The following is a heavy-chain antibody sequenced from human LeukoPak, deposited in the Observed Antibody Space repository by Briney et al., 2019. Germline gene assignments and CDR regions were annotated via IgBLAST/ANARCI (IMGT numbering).Heavy chain of an antibody. CDR2: ISGSGGST. Sequence: GGSLRLSCAASGFTFSSYWMSWVRQAPGKGLEWVSAISGSGGSTYYADSVKGRFTISRDNAKNTLYLQMNSLTVEDTAVYYCASDRVYYGLDVWGQGTTVSVSS. CDR1: GFTFSSYW. D-gene: IGHD1-14*01. J-gene: IGHJ6*02. V-gene: IGHV3-23*01. CDR3: ASDRVYYGLDV.